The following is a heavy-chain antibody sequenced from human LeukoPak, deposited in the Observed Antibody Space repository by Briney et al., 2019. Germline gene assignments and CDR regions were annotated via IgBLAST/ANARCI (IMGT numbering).Heavy chain of an antibody. CDR2: ISVYNGNT. Sequence: ASVKVSCKASGYTFTSYAITWVRQAPGQGLEWMGWISVYNGNTNYAQKFQGRVTITADESTSTAYMELSSLRSEDAAVYYCARGGSRMATISVADYWGQGTLVTVSS. D-gene: IGHD5-24*01. CDR3: ARGGSRMATISVADY. CDR1: GYTFTSYA. J-gene: IGHJ4*02. V-gene: IGHV1-18*01.